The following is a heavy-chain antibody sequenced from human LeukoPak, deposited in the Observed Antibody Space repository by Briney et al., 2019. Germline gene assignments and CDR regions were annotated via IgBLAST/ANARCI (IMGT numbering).Heavy chain of an antibody. CDR1: GYGFTSYW. J-gene: IGHJ4*02. D-gene: IGHD6-25*01. Sequence: GGSLKISSKGSGYGFTSYWIGWVRPMPGKGLEWVGIIYPGDSDTRYSPSFQGQVTISADKSISTAYLQWSSLKASDTAMYYCARASGMAAAGYWGQGTLVTVSS. CDR3: ARASGMAAAGY. V-gene: IGHV5-51*01. CDR2: IYPGDSDT.